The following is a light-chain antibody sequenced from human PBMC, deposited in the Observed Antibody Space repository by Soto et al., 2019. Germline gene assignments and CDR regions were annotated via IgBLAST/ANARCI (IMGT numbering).Light chain of an antibody. V-gene: IGLV2-14*01. J-gene: IGLJ1*01. CDR1: SSDVGGYNY. Sequence: QSVLTQPASVSGSPGQSITISCTGTSSDVGGYNYVSWYQQHPGKAPKLMIYDVSNRPSGVSNRFSGSKSGNTASLTISGLQADDDADYYCSSFTSSTTLYVFGTGTKVTV. CDR2: DVS. CDR3: SSFTSSTTLYV.